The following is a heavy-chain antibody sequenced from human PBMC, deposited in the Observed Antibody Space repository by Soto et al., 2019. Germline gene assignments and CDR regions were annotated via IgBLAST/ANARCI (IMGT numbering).Heavy chain of an antibody. Sequence: QVQLQESGPGLVKPSETLSLTCTVSGGSISSYYWSWIRQPPGKGLEWIGYIYYSGSTNYNPSLKRRVTISVDTSKNQFSLKLSSVTAADTAVYYCARDGGDSSGYYQNTFYGMDVWGQGTTVTVSS. D-gene: IGHD3-22*01. CDR2: IYYSGST. V-gene: IGHV4-59*01. CDR1: GGSISSYY. CDR3: ARDGGDSSGYYQNTFYGMDV. J-gene: IGHJ6*02.